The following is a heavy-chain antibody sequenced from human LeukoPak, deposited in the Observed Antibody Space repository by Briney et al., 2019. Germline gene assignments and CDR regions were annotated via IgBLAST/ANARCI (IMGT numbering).Heavy chain of an antibody. D-gene: IGHD5-12*01. CDR3: ARRYSGYDGIDYFDY. CDR2: IIPIFGTA. J-gene: IGHJ4*02. Sequence: SVKVSCKASGGTFSSYAISWVRQDPGQGLEWMGGIIPIFGTANYAQKFQGRVTITADESTSTAYMELSSLRSEDTAVYYCARRYSGYDGIDYFDYWGQGTLVTVSS. V-gene: IGHV1-69*13. CDR1: GGTFSSYA.